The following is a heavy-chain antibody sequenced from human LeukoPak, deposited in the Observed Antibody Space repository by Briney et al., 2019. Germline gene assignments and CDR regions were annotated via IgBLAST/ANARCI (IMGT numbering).Heavy chain of an antibody. J-gene: IGHJ4*02. D-gene: IGHD3-22*01. CDR3: ARDRGVYYDTSGMAGD. CDR2: IKQDGSRF. V-gene: IGHV3-7*01. CDR1: GFTFSTYW. Sequence: GGSLRLSCAASGFTFSTYWMSWVRQASGKGLEWVANIKQDGSRFFYVDSVKGRFTISRDNAKNSLYLQMNSLRAEDTAVYYCARDRGVYYDTSGMAGDWGQGTLVTVSS.